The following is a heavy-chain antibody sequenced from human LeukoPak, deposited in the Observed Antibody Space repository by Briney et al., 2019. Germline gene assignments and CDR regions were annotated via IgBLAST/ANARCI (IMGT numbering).Heavy chain of an antibody. CDR1: GFTLNTYA. Sequence: GSLRLSCAGSGFTLNTYAMTWGRPAPGEGLEWGSGIRDRGGSQYYRGSVKGRFTISRDNPRNTLYLQMNSLRAEDTAAYYCAKGHYPDAYCAGDCYYSHWGQGSLVTVSS. D-gene: IGHD2-21*02. J-gene: IGHJ4*02. CDR3: AKGHYPDAYCAGDCYYSH. CDR2: IRDRGGSQ. V-gene: IGHV3-23*01.